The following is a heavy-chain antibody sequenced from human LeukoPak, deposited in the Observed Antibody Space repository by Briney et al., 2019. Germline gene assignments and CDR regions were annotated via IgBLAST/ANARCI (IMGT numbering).Heavy chain of an antibody. D-gene: IGHD2-2*02. Sequence: SETLSLTCAVYGGSFSGYYWSWIRQPPGKGLEWIGEINHSGSTYYNPSLKSRVTISVDTSKSQFSLKLSSVTAADTAVYYCARHARDCSSTSCYMIDHWGQGTLVTVSS. J-gene: IGHJ5*02. V-gene: IGHV4-34*01. CDR1: GGSFSGYY. CDR2: INHSGST. CDR3: ARHARDCSSTSCYMIDH.